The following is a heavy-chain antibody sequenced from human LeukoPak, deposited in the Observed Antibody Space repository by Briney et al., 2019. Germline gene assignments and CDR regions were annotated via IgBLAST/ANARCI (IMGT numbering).Heavy chain of an antibody. CDR1: GGSFSGYY. CDR2: INHSGST. J-gene: IGHJ5*02. V-gene: IGHV4-34*01. D-gene: IGHD3-10*01. CDR3: ARRDPYGSGSYYKRPLNWFDP. Sequence: SETLSLTCAVYGGSFSGYYWSRSRQPPGTGLEWIGEINHSGSTNYNPSLKSRVTISVDTSKNQFSLKLSSVTAADTAVYYCARRDPYGSGSYYKRPLNWFDPWGQGTLVTVSS.